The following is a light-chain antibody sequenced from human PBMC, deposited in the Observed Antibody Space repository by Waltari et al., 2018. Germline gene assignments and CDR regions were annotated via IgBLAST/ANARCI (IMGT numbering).Light chain of an antibody. CDR3: CSYAGSSTLV. J-gene: IGLJ2*01. Sequence: QSALTQPASVTASPGHSLTIPCTGTSSDDGGDNLLPWYQQHPGKAPKLMIYEGSKRPSGVANRFSGSKSGNTASLTISGLQAEDEADYYCCSYAGSSTLVFGGGTKLTVL. V-gene: IGLV2-23*01. CDR1: SSDDGGDNL. CDR2: EGS.